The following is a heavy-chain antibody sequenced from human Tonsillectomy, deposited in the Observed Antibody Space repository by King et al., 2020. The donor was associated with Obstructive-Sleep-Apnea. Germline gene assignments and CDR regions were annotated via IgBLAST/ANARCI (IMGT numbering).Heavy chain of an antibody. Sequence: QVQLQESGPGLVKPSQTLSLTCNVSGGSITSYYWSWIRQPAGKGLEWVCRVYSSWSTSYNPSLESRVTMSVDTSENQFSLRLNSVTAADTAIYYCARVPRGSSWDFDHWGQGILVTVSS. CDR3: ARVPRGSSWDFDH. CDR2: VYSSWST. CDR1: GGSITSYY. J-gene: IGHJ4*02. D-gene: IGHD6-13*01. V-gene: IGHV4-4*07.